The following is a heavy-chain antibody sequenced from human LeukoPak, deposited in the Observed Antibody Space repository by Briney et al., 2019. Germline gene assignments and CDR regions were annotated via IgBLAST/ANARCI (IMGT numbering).Heavy chain of an antibody. J-gene: IGHJ3*01. V-gene: IGHV4-59*11. Sequence: SETLSLTCAISDDSFSSHYWTWIRQPPGKGLEWIGYISYIGTTNYNPSLKSRVTISIDTSKNQFSLKLSSVTAADTAVYYCARDLVTVTKGFDFWGKGTMVSVSS. CDR3: ARDLVTVTKGFDF. CDR1: DDSFSSHY. CDR2: ISYIGTT. D-gene: IGHD4-17*01.